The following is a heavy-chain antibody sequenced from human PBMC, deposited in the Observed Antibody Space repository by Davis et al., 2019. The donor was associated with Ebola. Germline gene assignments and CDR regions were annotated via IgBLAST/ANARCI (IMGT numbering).Heavy chain of an antibody. CDR3: VRDGWGSLFDY. CDR1: GFTFSSYS. CDR2: LSSCSDYI. V-gene: IGHV3-21*04. D-gene: IGHD7-27*01. J-gene: IGHJ4*02. Sequence: GESLKISCAASGFTFSSYSMDWVRQAPGKGLEWVSSLSSCSDYIHYADSVKGRFTISRDNAKNSLYLQMNSLRVEDTAVYYCVRDGWGSLFDYWGQGTLVTVSS.